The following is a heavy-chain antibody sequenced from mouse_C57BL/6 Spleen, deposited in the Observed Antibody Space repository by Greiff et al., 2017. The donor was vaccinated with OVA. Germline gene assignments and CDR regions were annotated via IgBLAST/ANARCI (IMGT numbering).Heavy chain of an antibody. Sequence: QVQLQQPGAELVKPGASVKLSCKASGYTFTSYWMHWVKQRPGRGLEWIGRIDPNSGGTKYNEKFKSKATLTVDKPSSTAYMQLSSLTSEDSAVYYCARGCTTVVATEYFEVWGTGTTVTVSS. J-gene: IGHJ1*03. D-gene: IGHD1-1*01. CDR3: ARGCTTVVATEYFEV. CDR2: IDPNSGGT. CDR1: GYTFTSYW. V-gene: IGHV1-72*01.